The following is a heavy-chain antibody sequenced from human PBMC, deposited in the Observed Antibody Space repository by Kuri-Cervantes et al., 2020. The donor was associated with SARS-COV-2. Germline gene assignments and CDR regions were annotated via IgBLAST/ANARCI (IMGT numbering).Heavy chain of an antibody. CDR1: GGSISSYY. Sequence: SETLSLTCTVSGGSISSYYWSWIRQPAGKGLEWIGRIYTSGSTNYNPSLKSRVTMSVDTSKNQFSLKLSSVTAADTAVYYCASSYYDFWSGHSDWFDPWGQGTLVTGSS. J-gene: IGHJ5*02. CDR3: ASSYYDFWSGHSDWFDP. D-gene: IGHD3-3*01. CDR2: IYTSGST. V-gene: IGHV4-4*07.